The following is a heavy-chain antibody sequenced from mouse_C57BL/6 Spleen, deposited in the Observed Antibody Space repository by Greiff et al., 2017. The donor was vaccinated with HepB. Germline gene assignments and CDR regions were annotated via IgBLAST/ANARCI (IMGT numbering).Heavy chain of an antibody. CDR2: IDPENGDT. CDR1: GFNIKDDY. V-gene: IGHV14-4*01. J-gene: IGHJ3*01. CDR3: TRARPFAY. Sequence: VQLQQSGAELVRPGASVKLSCTASGFNIKDDYMHWVKQRPEQGLEWIGWIDPENGDTEYASKFQGKATITAYTSSNTAYLQLRSLTSEDTAVYYCTRARPFAYWGQGTLVTVSA.